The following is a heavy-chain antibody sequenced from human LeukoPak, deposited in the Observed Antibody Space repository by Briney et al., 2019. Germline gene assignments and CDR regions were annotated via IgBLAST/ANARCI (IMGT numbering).Heavy chain of an antibody. CDR2: ISGDGRST. CDR3: ARDTLFCSGGYCYHDI. J-gene: IGHJ3*02. CDR1: GFTVSSTS. Sequence: GRSLRLSCTASGFTVSSTSMSWVRQAPGKGLVWVSRISGDGRSTSYADSVKGRFTISRDNAKNTMYLQMNSLRAEDTAVYYCARDTLFCSGGYCYHDIWGQGTMVTVSS. V-gene: IGHV3-74*01. D-gene: IGHD2-15*01.